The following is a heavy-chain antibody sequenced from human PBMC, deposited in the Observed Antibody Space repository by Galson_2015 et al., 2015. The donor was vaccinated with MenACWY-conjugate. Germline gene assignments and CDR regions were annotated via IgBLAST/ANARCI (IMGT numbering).Heavy chain of an antibody. V-gene: IGHV3-30*18. CDR2: ISYDGSNK. J-gene: IGHJ4*02. CDR3: AKDREGIAAAGTLY. CDR1: GFTFSSYG. D-gene: IGHD6-13*01. Sequence: SLRLSCAASGFTFSSYGMHWVRQAPGKGLEWVAVISYDGSNKYYADSVKGRFTISRDNSKNTLYLQMNSLRAEDTAVYYCAKDREGIAAAGTLYWGQGTLVTVPS.